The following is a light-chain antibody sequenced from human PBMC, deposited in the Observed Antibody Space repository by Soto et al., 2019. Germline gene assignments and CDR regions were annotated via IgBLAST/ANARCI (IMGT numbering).Light chain of an antibody. CDR2: DAS. Sequence: AIQLTQSPSSLSASVGDRVTITCRASQGISSALAWYQQKPGKAPKLLIYDASSSESGVPSRFSGSGSGTDFTLTISSLQPEDFATYYCQQFNSYLYTFGQGTKLEIK. V-gene: IGKV1-13*02. CDR3: QQFNSYLYT. J-gene: IGKJ2*01. CDR1: QGISSA.